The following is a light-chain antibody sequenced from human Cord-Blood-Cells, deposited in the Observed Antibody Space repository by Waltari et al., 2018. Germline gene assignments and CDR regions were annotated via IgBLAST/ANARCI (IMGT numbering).Light chain of an antibody. J-gene: IGKJ2*03. CDR3: QQSYSTQYS. Sequence: DIQMTQSPSSLSASVGDKVPLTCRASQSISSYLNWYQQKPGKAPKLLIYAASSLQSGVPSRFSGSGSGTDFTLTISSLQPEDFATYYCQQSYSTQYSFGQGTKLEIK. V-gene: IGKV1-39*01. CDR1: QSISSY. CDR2: AAS.